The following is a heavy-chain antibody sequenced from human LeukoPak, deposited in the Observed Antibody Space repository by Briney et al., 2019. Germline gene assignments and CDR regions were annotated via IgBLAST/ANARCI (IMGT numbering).Heavy chain of an antibody. J-gene: IGHJ5*02. CDR3: ARHPLVYPEFDP. Sequence: GESLKISCKGSGYSFTSYWISWVRQMPGKGLEWMGRIDPSDSYTNYSPSFQGHVTISADKSISTAYLRWSSLKASDTVMYYCARHPLVYPEFDPWGQGTLVTVSS. V-gene: IGHV5-10-1*01. D-gene: IGHD1-14*01. CDR1: GYSFTSYW. CDR2: IDPSDSYT.